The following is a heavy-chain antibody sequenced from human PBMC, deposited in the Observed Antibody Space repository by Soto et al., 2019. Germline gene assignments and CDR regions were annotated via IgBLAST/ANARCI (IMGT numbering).Heavy chain of an antibody. CDR3: AADLGRYYDFWSGYSPLMDV. CDR1: GFTFTSSA. J-gene: IGHJ6*03. D-gene: IGHD3-3*01. V-gene: IGHV1-58*02. Sequence: ASVKVSCKASGFTFTSSAMQWVRQARGQRLEWIGWIVVGSGNTNYAQKFQERVTITRDMSTSTAYMELSSLRSEDTAVYYCAADLGRYYDFWSGYSPLMDVWGKGTTVTVSS. CDR2: IVVGSGNT.